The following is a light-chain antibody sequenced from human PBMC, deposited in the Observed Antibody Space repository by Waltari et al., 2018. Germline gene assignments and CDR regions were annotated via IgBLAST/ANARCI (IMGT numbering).Light chain of an antibody. Sequence: QSALTQPASVSGSPGQSITISCTGTSSDVGGHDYVSWYQQHPGQAPKLMIYVVSKRPSGVSGRFSGSKSGNTASLTISGLQAEDEADYYCSSYTSINTFVFGTGTKVTVL. CDR1: SSDVGGHDY. CDR3: SSYTSINTFV. CDR2: VVS. J-gene: IGLJ1*01. V-gene: IGLV2-14*01.